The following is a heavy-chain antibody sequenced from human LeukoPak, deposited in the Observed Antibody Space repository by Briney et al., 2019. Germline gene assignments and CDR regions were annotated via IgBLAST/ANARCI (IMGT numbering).Heavy chain of an antibody. V-gene: IGHV1-8*03. Sequence: GASVKVSCKASGYTFTSYDINWVRQATGQGLEWMGWMNPNSGNTGYAQKFQGRVTITRNTSISTAYMELSSLRSEDTAVYYCARGGYYYDSSGQEYFDLWGRGTRVTVSS. CDR1: GYTFTSYD. CDR2: MNPNSGNT. D-gene: IGHD3-22*01. J-gene: IGHJ2*01. CDR3: ARGGYYYDSSGQEYFDL.